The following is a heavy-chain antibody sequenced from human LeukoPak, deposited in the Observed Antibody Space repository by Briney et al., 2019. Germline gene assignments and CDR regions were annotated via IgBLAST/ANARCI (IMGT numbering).Heavy chain of an antibody. V-gene: IGHV3-23*01. CDR1: GSTFSSYA. CDR3: AKGDYGYSEDPEAYYMDV. D-gene: IGHD4-17*01. J-gene: IGHJ6*03. Sequence: GGSLRLSCAASGSTFSSYAMSWVRQAPGKGLEWVSAISGSGGSTYYADSVKGRFTISRDNSKNTLYLQMNSLRAEDTAVFYCAKGDYGYSEDPEAYYMDVWGQGTTVTVSS. CDR2: ISGSGGST.